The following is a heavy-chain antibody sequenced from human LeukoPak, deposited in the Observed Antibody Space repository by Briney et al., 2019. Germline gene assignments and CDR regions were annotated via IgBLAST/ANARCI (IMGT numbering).Heavy chain of an antibody. CDR1: GGSISSSSYY. CDR2: IYYSGST. J-gene: IGHJ4*02. CDR3: ARDSKDRGVIGY. D-gene: IGHD2-21*01. V-gene: IGHV4-39*07. Sequence: SETLSLTCTVSGGSISSSSYYWGWIRQPPGKGLEWIGSIYYSGSTYYNPSLKSRVTISVDTSKNQFSLKLSSVTAADTAVYYCARDSKDRGVIGYWGQGTLVTVSS.